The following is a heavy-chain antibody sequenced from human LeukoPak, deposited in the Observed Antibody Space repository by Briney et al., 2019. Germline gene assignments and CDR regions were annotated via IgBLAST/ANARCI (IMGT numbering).Heavy chain of an antibody. V-gene: IGHV4-59*12. CDR2: IYYSGST. CDR1: GGSISSYY. J-gene: IGHJ6*03. CDR3: ARGVGYYDILTGYYMPGPYYYYMDV. D-gene: IGHD3-9*01. Sequence: SETLSLTCTVSGGSISSYYWSWIRQPPGKGLEWIGFIYYSGSTTYNPSLKSRVTMSVDTSKNQFSLKLSSVTAADTAVYYCARGVGYYDILTGYYMPGPYYYYMDVWGKGTTVTISS.